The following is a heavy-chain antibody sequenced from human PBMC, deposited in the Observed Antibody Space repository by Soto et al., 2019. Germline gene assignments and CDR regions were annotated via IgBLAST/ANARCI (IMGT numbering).Heavy chain of an antibody. CDR2: ISPYDGYT. J-gene: IGHJ6*02. CDR1: GYTFASYG. CDR3: ARGGYYDSSGASNYYFYGMNV. Sequence: QVQLEQSGAEVKKPGASVKVSCKASGYTFASYGINWVRQAPGQGLEWLGWISPYDGYTHYAQILQGRVSMTTDTSTKTAYMALRSLRSDDTAMYYCARGGYYDSSGASNYYFYGMNVWGQGTTVTVSS. D-gene: IGHD3-22*01. V-gene: IGHV1-18*01.